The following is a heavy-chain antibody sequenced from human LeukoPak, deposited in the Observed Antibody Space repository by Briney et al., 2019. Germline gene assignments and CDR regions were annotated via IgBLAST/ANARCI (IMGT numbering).Heavy chain of an antibody. J-gene: IGHJ4*02. Sequence: GGSLRLSCAASGFTFSSYSMNWVRQAPGKGLEWVSSISSSSYIYYADSVKGRFTISRDNAKNSLYLQMNSLRAEDTAVYYCARDPSPNGDYYFDYWGQGTLVTVSS. CDR3: ARDPSPNGDYYFDY. CDR1: GFTFSSYS. V-gene: IGHV3-21*01. CDR2: ISSSSYI. D-gene: IGHD4-17*01.